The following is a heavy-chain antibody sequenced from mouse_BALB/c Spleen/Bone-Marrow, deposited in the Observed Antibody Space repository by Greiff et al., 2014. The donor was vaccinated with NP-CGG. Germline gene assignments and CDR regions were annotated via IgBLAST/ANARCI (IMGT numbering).Heavy chain of an antibody. CDR1: GFTFSSYG. V-gene: IGHV5-6*01. D-gene: IGHD4-1*01. Sequence: EVQGVESGGDLVKPGGSLKLSCAASGFTFSSYGMYWVRQTQGKRLEWVGTINSGGVDTYYIDSVKGRFTISRDNAKNTLYLQMSSLKSEDTAMYHCARRGNWDGRAAMDYWGQGTSVTVSS. J-gene: IGHJ4*01. CDR3: ARRGNWDGRAAMDY. CDR2: INSGGVDT.